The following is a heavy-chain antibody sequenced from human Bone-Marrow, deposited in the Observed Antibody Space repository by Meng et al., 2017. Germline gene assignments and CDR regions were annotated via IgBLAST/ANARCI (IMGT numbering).Heavy chain of an antibody. V-gene: IGHV4-59*01. J-gene: IGHJ6*02. Sequence: SETLSLTCTVSGGSISNYFWSWIRQPPGKGLEWIAYLSYSGSADYSPSLKSRVTISVDTSKNQFSLKLNSVTAADTAVYYCARHMNSGIYPMDVWGQGTTVTVSS. CDR1: GGSISNYF. D-gene: IGHD1-26*01. CDR2: LSYSGSA. CDR3: ARHMNSGIYPMDV.